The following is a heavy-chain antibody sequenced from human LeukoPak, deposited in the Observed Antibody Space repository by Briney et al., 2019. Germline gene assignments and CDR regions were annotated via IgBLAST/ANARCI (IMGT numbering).Heavy chain of an antibody. D-gene: IGHD4/OR15-4a*01. CDR1: GGSISSSSYY. Sequence: PSETLSLTCTVSGGSISSSSYYWGWIRQPPGKGLEWIGSIYYSGSTYYNPSLKSRVTISVDTSKNQFSLKLSSVTAADTAVYYCARVLGFEYYYYYYMDVWGKGTTVTVSS. CDR2: IYYSGST. V-gene: IGHV4-39*01. CDR3: ARVLGFEYYYYYYMDV. J-gene: IGHJ6*03.